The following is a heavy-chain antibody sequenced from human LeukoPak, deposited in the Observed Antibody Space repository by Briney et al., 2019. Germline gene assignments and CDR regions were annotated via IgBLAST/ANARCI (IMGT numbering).Heavy chain of an antibody. D-gene: IGHD2-15*01. CDR1: GFTFISYW. Sequence: GGSLRLSCAASGFTFISYWMHWVRHAPGKGLEWVSRINSDGSSTSYADSVKGRFTISRDNAKNTLYLQMNSLRAEDTAVYYCPRSSGPSMVAPEYWGQGTLVTVSS. CDR3: PRSSGPSMVAPEY. J-gene: IGHJ4*02. V-gene: IGHV3-74*01. CDR2: INSDGSST.